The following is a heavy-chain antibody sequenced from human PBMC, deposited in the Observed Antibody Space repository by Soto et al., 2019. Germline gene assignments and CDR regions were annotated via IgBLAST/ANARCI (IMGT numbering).Heavy chain of an antibody. CDR2: ISGSGGST. V-gene: IGHV3-23*01. CDR3: AKDRARDCGSGSYYIN. CDR1: GFTFSSYA. Sequence: EVQLLESGGGLVQPGGSLRLSCAASGFTFSSYAMSWVRQAPGKGLEWVSAISGSGGSTYYADSVKGRFTISRDNSKNXLYLQMNSLRAEDTAVYYCAKDRARDCGSGSYYINWGQGTLVTVSS. D-gene: IGHD3-10*01. J-gene: IGHJ4*02.